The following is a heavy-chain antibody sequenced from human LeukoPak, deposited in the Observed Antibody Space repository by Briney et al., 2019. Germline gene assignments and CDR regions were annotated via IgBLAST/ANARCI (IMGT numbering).Heavy chain of an antibody. J-gene: IGHJ4*02. CDR2: INPSSGNT. Sequence: ASVKVSCKASGYTFSNHDMNWVRQATGQGLEWMGWINPSSGNTGYAQKFQGRVTITRDTSISTAYMELSNLRSEDTAVYYCARGICGSTNCRVFDYWGQGTLVTVSS. CDR3: ARGICGSTNCRVFDY. V-gene: IGHV1-8*03. D-gene: IGHD2-2*01. CDR1: GYTFSNHD.